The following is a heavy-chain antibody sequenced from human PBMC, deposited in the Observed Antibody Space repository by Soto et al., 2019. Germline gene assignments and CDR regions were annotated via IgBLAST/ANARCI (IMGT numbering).Heavy chain of an antibody. Sequence: QLQLQESGPGLVKPSETLSLTCTVSGCSISSSSYYWGWIRQPPGKGLEWIGSIYYSGSTYYNPSLKSRGTISVDTSKNPFSLKLGSVTAADTAVYSCAIHWGFGEAFPWDSWGQGTLVTVSS. J-gene: IGHJ4*02. CDR1: GCSISSSSYY. V-gene: IGHV4-39*01. D-gene: IGHD3-10*01. CDR3: AIHWGFGEAFPWDS. CDR2: IYYSGST.